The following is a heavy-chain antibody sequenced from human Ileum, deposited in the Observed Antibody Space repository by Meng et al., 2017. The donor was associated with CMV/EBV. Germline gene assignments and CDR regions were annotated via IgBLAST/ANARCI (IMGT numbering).Heavy chain of an antibody. Sequence: SGGPFSSYTISWVRQAPGQGLEWMGRIIPILGIANYAQKFQGRVTITADKSTSTAYMELSSLRSEDTAVYYCAREDSSGWYTNWFDPWGQGTLVTVSS. CDR2: IIPILGIA. V-gene: IGHV1-69*04. D-gene: IGHD6-19*01. CDR1: GGPFSSYT. J-gene: IGHJ5*02. CDR3: AREDSSGWYTNWFDP.